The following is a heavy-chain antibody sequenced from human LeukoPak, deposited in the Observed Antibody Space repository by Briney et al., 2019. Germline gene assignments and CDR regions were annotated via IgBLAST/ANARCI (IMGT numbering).Heavy chain of an antibody. V-gene: IGHV3-23*01. J-gene: IGHJ5*02. D-gene: IGHD3-16*01. CDR1: GFTFSSYG. CDR3: AKDDNYIRFLS. Sequence: PGGSLRLSCAASGFTFSSYGMNWVRQAPGKGLEWVSGITGSGGNRYYADSVKGRFTISRDNSKNTLYLQMNSLRAEDTAVYYCAKDDNYIRFLSWGQGTLVTVSS. CDR2: ITGSGGNR.